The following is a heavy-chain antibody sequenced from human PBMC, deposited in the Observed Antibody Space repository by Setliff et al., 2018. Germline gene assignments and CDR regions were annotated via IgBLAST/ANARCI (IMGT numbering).Heavy chain of an antibody. CDR3: ANSRVTNFRGHLYLPRGLDV. CDR2: IFYSGTT. Sequence: SETLSLTCTVSGGSISSSYWRGIRQPPGKRLEWIEYIFYSGTTNCNSSLKSRVTISLDTSKNQFSLKANSVSAEDTAVYYCANSRVTNFRGHLYLPRGLDVWGQGTTVTVSS. J-gene: IGHJ6*02. D-gene: IGHD3-16*01. V-gene: IGHV4-59*01. CDR1: GGSISSSY.